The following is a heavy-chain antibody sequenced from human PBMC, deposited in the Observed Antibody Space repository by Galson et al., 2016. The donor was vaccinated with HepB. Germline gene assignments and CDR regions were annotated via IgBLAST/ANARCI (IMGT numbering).Heavy chain of an antibody. CDR2: IFNGGNN. CDR3: ARFPAWRFGELRGFFDL. V-gene: IGHV4-31*03. D-gene: IGHD3-10*01. CDR1: GGSIGSGGFY. J-gene: IGHJ2*01. Sequence: TLSLTCNVSGGSIGSGGFYWNWIRQGPDKGLEWIGYIFNGGNNYYNPSLKSRVLISVDTSKNQFSLHLSSVTAADTAVYYCARFPAWRFGELRGFFDLWGRGTLVTVSS.